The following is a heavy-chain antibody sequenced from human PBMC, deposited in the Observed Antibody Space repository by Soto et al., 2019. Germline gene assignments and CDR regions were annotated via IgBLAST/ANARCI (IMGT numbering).Heavy chain of an antibody. D-gene: IGHD2-8*02. V-gene: IGHV1-8*01. Sequence: ASVKVSCKASGYTFTSYDINWVRQAAGQGPEWMGSVTPRDGDTAFAQKYQGRVTVTSNTSMSTVYMELSNLRSDDTAVYYCVRGGSYWARRHYFDSWGQGTLVTVSS. CDR1: GYTFTSYD. J-gene: IGHJ4*02. CDR3: VRGGSYWARRHYFDS. CDR2: VTPRDGDT.